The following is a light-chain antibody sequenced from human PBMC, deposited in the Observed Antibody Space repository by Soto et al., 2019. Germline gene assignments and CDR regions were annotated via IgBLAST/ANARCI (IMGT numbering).Light chain of an antibody. CDR2: EVT. J-gene: IGLJ1*01. CDR1: SGDVGGYDY. CDR3: SSHTSGSTRV. V-gene: IGLV2-14*01. Sequence: QCVLKRAASGSGAAGGGSRISCTGTSGDVGGYDYVPWYQQHPDKAPKLMIYEVTKRPSWVSNRFSGSKSGNTASLTISGLQPEDEADYYCSSHTSGSTRVFGSGTKFTLL.